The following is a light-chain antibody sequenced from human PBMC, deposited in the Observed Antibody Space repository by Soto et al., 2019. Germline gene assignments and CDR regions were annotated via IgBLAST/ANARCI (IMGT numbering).Light chain of an antibody. Sequence: QSVLTQPPSASGTPGQRVTISCSGNSSNIGSNTVNWYRQLPGTAPALLIYSDNQRPSGVPDRISGSKSGTSASLAISGLQSEDEADYYCAAWDDRLNGYVFGTGTKLTVL. V-gene: IGLV1-44*01. J-gene: IGLJ1*01. CDR3: AAWDDRLNGYV. CDR1: SSNIGSNT. CDR2: SDN.